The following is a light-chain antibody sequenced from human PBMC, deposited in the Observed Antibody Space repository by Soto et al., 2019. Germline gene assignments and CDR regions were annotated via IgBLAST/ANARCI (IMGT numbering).Light chain of an antibody. Sequence: EIVLTQSPGTLSLSPGERATLSCRASQSVSSNFLAWYQEKPGQAPRLLIYGASSRATGIPDRFSGSGSGTDFTLTISSLQSEDFTVYSCLQYHNLWAFGQGTKVDIK. V-gene: IGKV3-20*01. CDR2: GAS. J-gene: IGKJ1*01. CDR3: LQYHNLWA. CDR1: QSVSSNF.